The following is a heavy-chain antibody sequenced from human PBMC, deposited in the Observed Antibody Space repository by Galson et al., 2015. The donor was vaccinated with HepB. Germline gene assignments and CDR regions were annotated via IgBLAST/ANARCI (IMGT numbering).Heavy chain of an antibody. J-gene: IGHJ4*02. CDR2: INTNTGKL. CDR1: GYTFTSYA. CDR3: ARGEGYCSGDSCYGVLLPDY. D-gene: IGHD2-15*01. Sequence: SVKVSCKASGYTFTSYAMNWVRQAPGQGLEWMGWINTNTGKLTYAQGFTGRFVFSLDTSVNTAYLQIISLKAEDTAVYYCARGEGYCSGDSCYGVLLPDYWGQGTLVTVSS. V-gene: IGHV7-4-1*02.